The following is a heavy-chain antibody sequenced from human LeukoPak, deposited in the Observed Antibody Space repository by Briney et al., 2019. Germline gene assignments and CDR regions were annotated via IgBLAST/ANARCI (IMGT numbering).Heavy chain of an antibody. CDR3: ARAMPISHSSSWPYYYYGMDV. J-gene: IGHJ6*02. V-gene: IGHV3-48*03. CDR2: ISSSGSTI. D-gene: IGHD6-13*01. CDR1: GFTFSSYE. Sequence: GGSLRLSCAASGFTFSSYEMNWVRQAPGKGLEWVSYISSSGSTIYYADSVKGRFTISRDNAKNSLYLRMNSLRAEDTAVYYCARAMPISHSSSWPYYYYGMDVWGQGTTVTVSS.